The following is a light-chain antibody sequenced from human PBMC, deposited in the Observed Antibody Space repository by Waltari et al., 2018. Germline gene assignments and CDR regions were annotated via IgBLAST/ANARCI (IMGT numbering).Light chain of an antibody. CDR1: QRISNY. V-gene: IGKV1-17*02. CDR2: AAS. J-gene: IGKJ2*01. Sequence: DIQMTQSPSSLSASAGDRVTITCRASQRISNYLNWYQQKPGKAPNLLIYAASSLQSGVPSGFSGGGSGTEFTLTISDLQPDDFATYYCQQYNSYSSFGQGTKLEI. CDR3: QQYNSYSS.